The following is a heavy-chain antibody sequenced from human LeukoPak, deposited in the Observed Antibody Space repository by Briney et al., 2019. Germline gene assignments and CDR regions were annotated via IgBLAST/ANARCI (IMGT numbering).Heavy chain of an antibody. V-gene: IGHV3-64D*06. J-gene: IGHJ4*02. CDR3: ATWGFYENRGIISPVIDY. CDR2: ISFNGGNT. D-gene: IGHD3-10*01. CDR1: GFIFSSYA. Sequence: PGGSLRLSCSASGFIFSSYAMHWVRQAPGKGLEYVSGISFNGGNTYFADSVKGRFTISRDNSKNTLWLQMTSLRPEDTAVYYCATWGFYENRGIISPVIDYWGQGTLVTVSS.